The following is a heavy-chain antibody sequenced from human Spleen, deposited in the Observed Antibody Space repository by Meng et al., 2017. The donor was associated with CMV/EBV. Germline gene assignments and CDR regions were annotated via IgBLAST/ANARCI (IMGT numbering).Heavy chain of an antibody. CDR1: GFTFSSFV. CDR3: AKAGGQLVLSY. D-gene: IGHD6-6*01. Sequence: GGSLRLSCAASGFTFSSFVMHWVRQAPGKGLEWVAVISYDGSNESYADSVKGRFTISRHNSKHTLYLHMNSLRAEETAVYYCAKAGGQLVLSYWGQGTLVTVSS. J-gene: IGHJ4*02. V-gene: IGHV3-30*04. CDR2: ISYDGSNE.